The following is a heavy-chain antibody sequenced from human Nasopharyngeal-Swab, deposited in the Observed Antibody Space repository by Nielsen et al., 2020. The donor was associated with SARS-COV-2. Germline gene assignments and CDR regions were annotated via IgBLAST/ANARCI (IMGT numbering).Heavy chain of an antibody. D-gene: IGHD6-13*01. V-gene: IGHV3-21*01. Sequence: GESLKISCAAPGFTFSTYNMHWVRQAPGKGLEWVSSISGRTTYIYYADSMKGRFTISRDNAKNSLYLQMSSLRAEDTAIYYCARGGQQPLWGQGTLVTVSS. CDR3: ARGGQQPL. CDR2: ISGRTTYI. J-gene: IGHJ4*02. CDR1: GFTFSTYN.